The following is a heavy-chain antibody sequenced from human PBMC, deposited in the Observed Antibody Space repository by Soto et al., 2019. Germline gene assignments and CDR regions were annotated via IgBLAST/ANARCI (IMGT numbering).Heavy chain of an antibody. CDR2: IYSGGST. D-gene: IGHD4-17*01. CDR1: GFTVSSNC. V-gene: IGHV3-53*01. CDR3: ARDHVYGDYPEYFQH. Sequence: EVQLVESGGGLIQPGGSLRLSCAASGFTVSSNCMSWVRQAPGKGLEWVSVIYSGGSTYYADSVKGRFTISRDNSKNTLYLQMNSLRAEDTAVYYCARDHVYGDYPEYFQHWGQGTLVTVSS. J-gene: IGHJ1*01.